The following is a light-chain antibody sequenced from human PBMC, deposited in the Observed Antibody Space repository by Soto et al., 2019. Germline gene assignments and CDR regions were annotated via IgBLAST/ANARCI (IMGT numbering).Light chain of an antibody. J-gene: IGLJ3*02. Sequence: NFMLTQPHSVSESPGKTVTMSCTRSSGSIANNYVQWYQQRPGSSPTTVIYEDNQRPSGVPDRFSGSIDSSSHSASLTISVLKTEDEADYYCQSYDNNNHWVFGGGTKLTVL. CDR1: SGSIANNY. CDR3: QSYDNNNHWV. CDR2: EDN. V-gene: IGLV6-57*01.